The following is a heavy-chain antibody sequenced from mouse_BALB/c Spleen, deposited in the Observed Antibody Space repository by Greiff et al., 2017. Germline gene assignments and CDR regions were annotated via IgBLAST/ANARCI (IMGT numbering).Heavy chain of an antibody. D-gene: IGHD2-1*01. CDR3: ARRDGNYVTAMDY. Sequence: QVQLQQSGPGLVQPSQSLSLSCTASGFSFTSYGVSWVRQSPGKGLEWLGVIWSGGSTDYNAAFISRLSISKDNSKSRVFFKMNSLRTEDTAMYYYARRDGNYVTAMDYWGQGTSVTVSS. CDR2: IWSGGST. J-gene: IGHJ4*01. CDR1: GFSFTSYG. V-gene: IGHV2-2*01.